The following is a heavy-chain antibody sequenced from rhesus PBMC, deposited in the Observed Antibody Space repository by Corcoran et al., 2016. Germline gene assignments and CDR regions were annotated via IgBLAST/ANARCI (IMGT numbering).Heavy chain of an antibody. D-gene: IGHD5-36*01. Sequence: QGQLQESGPGLVKPSEPLSLTCAVSGASVSGTYWTWLRQAPGKGLEWIGRISGGGTTTDYNPSLKSRVAISMDTSRNQISLKLDSVTAADTAIYYCARAGIATDFDFWGQGLLVTVSS. CDR1: GASVSGTY. J-gene: IGHJ4*01. CDR2: ISGGGTTT. V-gene: IGHV4S2*01. CDR3: ARAGIATDFDF.